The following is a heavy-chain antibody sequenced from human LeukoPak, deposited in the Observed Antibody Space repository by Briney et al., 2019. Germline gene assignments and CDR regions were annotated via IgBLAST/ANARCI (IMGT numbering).Heavy chain of an antibody. V-gene: IGHV3-66*01. CDR1: GFTFNSYW. CDR2: IYSGGST. CDR3: ARDPGYSYGLDY. Sequence: PGGSLRLSCAASGFTFNSYWMSWVRQAPGKGLEWVSVIYSGGSTNYADSVKGRFTISRDNSKNTLYLQMNSLRADDTAVYYCARDPGYSYGLDYWGQGTLVTVSS. J-gene: IGHJ4*02. D-gene: IGHD5-18*01.